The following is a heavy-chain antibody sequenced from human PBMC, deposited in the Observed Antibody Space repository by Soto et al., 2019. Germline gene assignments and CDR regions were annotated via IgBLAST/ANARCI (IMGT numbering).Heavy chain of an antibody. CDR2: ISGSGGST. V-gene: IGHV3-23*01. CDR1: GFTFSSYA. CDR3: AKGLYGSGSYLQGGFYYMDV. Sequence: EVQLLESGGGLVQPGGSLRLSCAASGFTFSSYAMSWVRQAPGKGLEWVSAISGSGGSTYYADSVKGRFTISRDNSKNTLYLQMNSLRAEDTAVYYCAKGLYGSGSYLQGGFYYMDVWGKGTTVTVSS. D-gene: IGHD3-10*01. J-gene: IGHJ6*03.